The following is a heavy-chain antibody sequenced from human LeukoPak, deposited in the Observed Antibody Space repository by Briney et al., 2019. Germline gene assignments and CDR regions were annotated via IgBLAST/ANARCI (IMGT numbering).Heavy chain of an antibody. V-gene: IGHV4-59*01. D-gene: IGHD2-2*01. CDR3: ASLGEGSTSAWGFDAFDI. CDR1: GGSLSSYY. Sequence: SETLSLTCTVSGGSLSSYYWSWIRQPPGKGLEWIGYIYYSGSTNYNPSLKSRVTISVDTSKNQFSLKLSSVTAADTAVYYCASLGEGSTSAWGFDAFDIWGQGTMVTVSS. CDR2: IYYSGST. J-gene: IGHJ3*02.